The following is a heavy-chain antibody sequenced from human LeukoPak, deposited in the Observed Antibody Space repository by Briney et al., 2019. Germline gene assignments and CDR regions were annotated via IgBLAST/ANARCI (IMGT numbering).Heavy chain of an antibody. Sequence: GGSLRLSCSASGFTFSSYGMRWVRQAPGKGLEYVSAISSDGGSTYYADSVKGRFTISRDNSKNTLYLQMSSLRAEDTAMYYCVKDMEYKWNDVGLDYWGQGTLGTVSP. D-gene: IGHD1-1*01. V-gene: IGHV3-64D*09. CDR1: GFTFSSYG. CDR2: ISSDGGST. CDR3: VKDMEYKWNDVGLDY. J-gene: IGHJ4*02.